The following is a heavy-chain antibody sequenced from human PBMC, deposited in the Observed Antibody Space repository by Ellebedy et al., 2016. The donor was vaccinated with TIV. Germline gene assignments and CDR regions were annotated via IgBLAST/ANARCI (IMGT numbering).Heavy chain of an antibody. Sequence: MPSETLSLTCTVSGGSISSYYWSWIRQPAGKGLEWIGRIYSTGSTGGTNYSPSPKSRITMSVDRSKNQFSLKLSSVTAADTAVYYCARDGLHSSGWYCDYWGQGTQVTVSS. CDR3: ARDGLHSSGWYCDY. CDR1: GGSISSYY. CDR2: IYSTGSTGGT. J-gene: IGHJ4*02. V-gene: IGHV4-4*07. D-gene: IGHD3-22*01.